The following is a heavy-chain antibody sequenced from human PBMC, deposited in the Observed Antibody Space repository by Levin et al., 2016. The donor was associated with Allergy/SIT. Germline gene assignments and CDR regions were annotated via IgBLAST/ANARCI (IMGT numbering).Heavy chain of an antibody. V-gene: IGHV4-34*01. J-gene: IGHJ4*02. D-gene: IGHD3-10*01. Sequence: SETLSLTCAAYGGSFSGYYWSWIRQPPGKGLEWIGEINHSGSTNYNPSLKSRVTISVDTSKNQFSLKLSSVTAADTAVYYCARRTPSSWGVAVARAFDYWGQGTLVTVSS. CDR1: GGSFSGYY. CDR2: INHSGST. CDR3: ARRTPSSWGVAVARAFDY.